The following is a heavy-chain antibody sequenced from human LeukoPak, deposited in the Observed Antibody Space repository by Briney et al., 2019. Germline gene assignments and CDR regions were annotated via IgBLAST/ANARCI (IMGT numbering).Heavy chain of an antibody. D-gene: IGHD6-13*01. CDR3: ARHVISSSWYGTVTDGMDV. V-gene: IGHV4-59*08. J-gene: IGHJ6*02. Sequence: SETLSLTCTVSGGSISSDHWTWIRQPPGKGLEWIGYIFYTGNTNYNPSLQSRVTISIDTSKNQFSLKLSSVTAADTAVYYCARHVISSSWYGTVTDGMDVWGQGTTVTVSS. CDR1: GGSISSDH. CDR2: IFYTGNT.